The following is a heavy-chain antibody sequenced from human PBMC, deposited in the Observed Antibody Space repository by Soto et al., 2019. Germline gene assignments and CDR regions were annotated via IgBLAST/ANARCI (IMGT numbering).Heavy chain of an antibody. CDR2: IYYSGST. Sequence: PSETLSLTCTVSGGSISSGGYYWSWIRQHPGKGLEWIGYIYYSGSTYYNPSLKSRVTISVDTSKNQFSLKLSSVTAADTAVYYCASGKYSSSLYNWFDPWGQGTLVTVSS. CDR1: GGSISSGGYY. J-gene: IGHJ5*02. CDR3: ASGKYSSSLYNWFDP. V-gene: IGHV4-31*03. D-gene: IGHD6-6*01.